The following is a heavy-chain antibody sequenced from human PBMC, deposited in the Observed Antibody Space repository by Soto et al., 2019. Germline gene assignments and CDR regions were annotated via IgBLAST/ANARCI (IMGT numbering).Heavy chain of an antibody. Sequence: GGSLRLSCAASGFTFSSYAMHWVRQAPGKGLVWVALICSDGSSTCYADSVRGRFTISRDNAKNTLYLQMKSLRAEDTAVYYCARGYSSGWFQVGAFDIWGQGTMVTVSS. D-gene: IGHD6-19*01. CDR3: ARGYSSGWFQVGAFDI. CDR1: GFTFSSYA. J-gene: IGHJ3*02. V-gene: IGHV3-74*01. CDR2: ICSDGSST.